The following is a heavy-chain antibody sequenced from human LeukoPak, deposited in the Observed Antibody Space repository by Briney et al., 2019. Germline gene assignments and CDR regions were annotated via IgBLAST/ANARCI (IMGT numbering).Heavy chain of an antibody. CDR3: ARGYGAFDY. Sequence: GGSLRLSCAASGFTFSSYEMNWVRQAPGKGLEWVSSISSNSSYIYYADSVKGRFTISRDNAKNSLYLQMNSLRAEDTAVYYCARGYGAFDYWGQGTLVTVSS. V-gene: IGHV3-21*01. CDR1: GFTFSSYE. D-gene: IGHD4-17*01. CDR2: ISSNSSYI. J-gene: IGHJ4*02.